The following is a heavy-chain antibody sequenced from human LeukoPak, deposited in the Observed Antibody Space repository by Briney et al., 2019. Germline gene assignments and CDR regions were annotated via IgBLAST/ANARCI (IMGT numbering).Heavy chain of an antibody. Sequence: SETLSLTXTVFGGSISSYYWSWIRQPPGKGLEWIGYIHSSGSTNYNPSLKSRVTISVDTSKNQFSLKLSSVTAADTAVYYCARHLASRIAAAVNWGQGTLVTVSS. CDR1: GGSISSYY. V-gene: IGHV4-59*01. CDR3: ARHLASRIAAAVN. J-gene: IGHJ4*02. CDR2: IHSSGST. D-gene: IGHD6-13*01.